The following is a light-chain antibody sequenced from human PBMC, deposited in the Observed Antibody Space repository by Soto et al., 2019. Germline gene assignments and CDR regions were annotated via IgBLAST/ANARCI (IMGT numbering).Light chain of an antibody. J-gene: IGLJ3*02. CDR1: SSNIGNNY. V-gene: IGLV1-51*02. CDR2: ENN. CDR3: GAWNSSLSAGV. Sequence: QSVLTQPPSVSAGPGQKVTISCSGSSSNIGNNYVSWYQQLPGTAPKLLIYENNKRPSGIPDRFSGSKSGTSAALGITGLQTGDEADYYCGAWNSSLSAGVFGGGTQLTVL.